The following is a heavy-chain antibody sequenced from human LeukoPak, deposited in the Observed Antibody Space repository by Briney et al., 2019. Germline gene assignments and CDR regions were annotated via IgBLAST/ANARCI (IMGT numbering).Heavy chain of an antibody. J-gene: IGHJ6*03. V-gene: IGHV4-39*07. CDR1: GGSISSSSYY. CDR3: ARGSAAARRYYYYMDV. CDR2: INHSGST. D-gene: IGHD6-6*01. Sequence: SETLSLTCTVSGGSISSSSYYWSWIRQPPGKGLEWIGEINHSGSTNYNPSLKSRVTISVDTSKNQFSLKLSSVTAADTAVYYCARGSAAARRYYYYMDVWGKGTTVTVSS.